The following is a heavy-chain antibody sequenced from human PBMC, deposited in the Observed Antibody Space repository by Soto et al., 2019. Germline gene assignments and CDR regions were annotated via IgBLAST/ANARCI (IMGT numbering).Heavy chain of an antibody. Sequence: SETLSLTCAAYGGSFSGYYWSWIRQPPGKGLEWIGEINHSGSTNYNPSLKSRVTISVDTSKNQFSLKLSSVTAADTAVYYCARVRRITMVRGAYDYWGQGTLVTVSS. D-gene: IGHD3-10*01. V-gene: IGHV4-34*01. CDR2: INHSGST. CDR3: ARVRRITMVRGAYDY. CDR1: GGSFSGYY. J-gene: IGHJ4*02.